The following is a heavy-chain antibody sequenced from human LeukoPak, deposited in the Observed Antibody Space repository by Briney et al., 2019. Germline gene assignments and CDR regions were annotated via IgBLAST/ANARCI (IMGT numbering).Heavy chain of an antibody. J-gene: IGHJ4*02. CDR1: GFTFDDYT. Sequence: GGSLRLSCAASGFTFDDYTMHWVRQPPGKGLEWLSCISYDGGNTYYADSVEGRFTISRDNSRNSLYLQMNSLITEDTALYFCAKDIYDTSGYYGFDSWGQGTLVTVSS. D-gene: IGHD3-22*01. CDR3: AKDIYDTSGYYGFDS. CDR2: ISYDGGNT. V-gene: IGHV3-43*01.